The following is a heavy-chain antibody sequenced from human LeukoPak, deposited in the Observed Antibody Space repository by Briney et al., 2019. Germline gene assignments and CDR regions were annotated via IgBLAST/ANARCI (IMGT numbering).Heavy chain of an antibody. D-gene: IGHD6-19*01. CDR3: ARGQQWLVLGYYYYYMDV. J-gene: IGHJ6*03. Sequence: GGSLRLSCAASGFTFSSYAMTWVRQAPGKGLEWVSAISGRGDSTYYADSVKGRFTISRDNSKNTLYLQMNSLRAEDTAVYYCARGQQWLVLGYYYYYMDVWGKGTTVTVSS. CDR1: GFTFSSYA. V-gene: IGHV3-23*01. CDR2: ISGRGDST.